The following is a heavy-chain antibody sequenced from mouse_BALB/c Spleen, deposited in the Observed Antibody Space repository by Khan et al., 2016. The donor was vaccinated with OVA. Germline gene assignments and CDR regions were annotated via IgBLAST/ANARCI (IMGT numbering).Heavy chain of an antibody. Sequence: QVQLKESGPGLVAPSQSLSITCTVSGFSLTSYGVSWVRQPPGKGLEWLGVIWGDGNTNYHSALISRLSISKDNSKSQVFLQLNSLQTDDTATYYCVKKGYYGYGNAWFAYWGQGTRVTVSA. D-gene: IGHD1-2*01. CDR2: IWGDGNT. CDR3: VKKGYYGYGNAWFAY. V-gene: IGHV2-3*01. CDR1: GFSLTSYG. J-gene: IGHJ3*01.